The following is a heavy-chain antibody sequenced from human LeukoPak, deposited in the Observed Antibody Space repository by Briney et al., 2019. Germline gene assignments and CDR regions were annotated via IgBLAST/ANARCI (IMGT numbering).Heavy chain of an antibody. CDR3: ARGGGVPRSTGFVD. V-gene: IGHV1-69*13. D-gene: IGHD2-2*01. J-gene: IGHJ4*02. Sequence: ASVKVSCKASGGTFSSYAISWVRQAPGQGLEWMGGIIPIFGTANYAQKFQGRVTITADESTSTAYMELSSLRSEDTAVYYCARGGGVPRSTGFVDWGQGTLVTVSS. CDR2: IIPIFGTA. CDR1: GGTFSSYA.